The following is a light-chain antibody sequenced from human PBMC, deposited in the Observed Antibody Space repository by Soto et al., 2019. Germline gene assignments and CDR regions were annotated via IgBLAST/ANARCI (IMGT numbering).Light chain of an antibody. Sequence: QSVLTQPASVSGSPGQSIAISCTGTSSDVGYYNYVSWYQQHPGKAPKVMIYDVNNRPSGVSDRFSGSKSGNTASLTISGLQAEDEADYYCSSYTSSSTYAFGTGTKFTVL. CDR2: DVN. V-gene: IGLV2-14*01. J-gene: IGLJ1*01. CDR1: SSDVGYYNY. CDR3: SSYTSSSTYA.